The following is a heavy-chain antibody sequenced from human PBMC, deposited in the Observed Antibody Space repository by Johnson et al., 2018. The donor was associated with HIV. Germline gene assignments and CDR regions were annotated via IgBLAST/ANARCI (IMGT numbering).Heavy chain of an antibody. CDR1: GFTFSSYW. Sequence: EVLSLESGGGLVQPGGSLRLSCAASGFTFSSYWMSWVRQAPGKGLEWVANIKQDGSETYYVDSVKGRLTISRDNAKNSLYLQMNSLRAEDRAGYYCARSMVGEGDDAFDIWGQGTMVTVSS. J-gene: IGHJ3*02. V-gene: IGHV3-7*05. CDR3: ARSMVGEGDDAFDI. D-gene: IGHD3-16*01. CDR2: IKQDGSET.